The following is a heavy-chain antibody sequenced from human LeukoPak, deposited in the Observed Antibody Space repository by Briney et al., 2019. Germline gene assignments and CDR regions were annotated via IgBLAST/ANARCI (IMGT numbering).Heavy chain of an antibody. J-gene: IGHJ6*02. Sequence: SVKVSCKASGGTFSSYAISWVRQAPGQGLEWMGGIIPIFGTANYAQKFQGRVTITTDESTSTGYMELRSLRSDGTAVYYCASGSYLWGGMDVWGQGTTVTVSS. CDR1: GGTFSSYA. D-gene: IGHD1-26*01. V-gene: IGHV1-69*05. CDR3: ASGSYLWGGMDV. CDR2: IIPIFGTA.